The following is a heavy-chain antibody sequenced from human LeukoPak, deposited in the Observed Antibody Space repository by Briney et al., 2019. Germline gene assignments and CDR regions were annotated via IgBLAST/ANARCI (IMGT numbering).Heavy chain of an antibody. Sequence: PSQTLSLTCTVSGGSISSGSYYWSWIRQPAGKGLEWIGRIYTSGSTNYNPSLKSRVTISVDTSKNQFSLKLSSVTAADTAVYYCARERREWLQSSFDYWGQGTLVTVSS. CDR3: ARERREWLQSSFDY. CDR1: GGSISSGSYY. J-gene: IGHJ4*02. V-gene: IGHV4-61*02. D-gene: IGHD5-24*01. CDR2: IYTSGST.